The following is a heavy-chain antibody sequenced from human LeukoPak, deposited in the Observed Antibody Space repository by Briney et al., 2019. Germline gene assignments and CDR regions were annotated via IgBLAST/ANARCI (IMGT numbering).Heavy chain of an antibody. V-gene: IGHV4-59*12. Sequence: SETLSLTCTVSGGSISSYYWSWIRQPPGKGLEWIGYIYYSGSTNYNPSLKSRVTISVDTSKNQFSLKLSSVTAADTAVYYCARPIVGALGYYFDYWGQGTLVTVSS. J-gene: IGHJ4*02. D-gene: IGHD1-26*01. CDR1: GGSISSYY. CDR2: IYYSGST. CDR3: ARPIVGALGYYFDY.